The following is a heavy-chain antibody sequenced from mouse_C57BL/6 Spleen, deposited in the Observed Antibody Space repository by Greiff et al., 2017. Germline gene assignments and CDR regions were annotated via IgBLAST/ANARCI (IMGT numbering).Heavy chain of an antibody. Sequence: EVKLMESGAGLVKPGGSLKLSCAASGFTFSSYAMSWVRQTPEKRLEWVAYISSGGDYINYADTVKGRFTISRDNARNTLYLQMSSLQTDDTAVYYCTRVLPRNYFDYWGQGTTLTVSS. CDR3: TRVLPRNYFDY. CDR2: ISSGGDYI. J-gene: IGHJ2*01. V-gene: IGHV5-9-1*02. CDR1: GFTFSSYA.